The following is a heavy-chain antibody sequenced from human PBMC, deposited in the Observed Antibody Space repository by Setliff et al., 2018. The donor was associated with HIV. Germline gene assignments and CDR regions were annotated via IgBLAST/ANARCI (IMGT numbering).Heavy chain of an antibody. D-gene: IGHD2-2*01. Sequence: TLSLTCAVHGGPLTDHYWNWIRQPPGKGLEWIGEINRSGIVNYSPSLQSRVTISTDTSKNQFSLRLNSVTVADTAVYYCARVRLRVPPSIFDYWGMGSLVTVSS. CDR3: ARVRLRVPPSIFDY. V-gene: IGHV4-34*01. J-gene: IGHJ4*02. CDR2: INRSGIV. CDR1: GGPLTDHY.